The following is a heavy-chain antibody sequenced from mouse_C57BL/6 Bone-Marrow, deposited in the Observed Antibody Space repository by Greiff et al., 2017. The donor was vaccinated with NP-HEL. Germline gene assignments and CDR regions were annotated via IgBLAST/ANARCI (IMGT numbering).Heavy chain of an antibody. CDR2: IYPGDGDT. CDR3: ARSYSSGFPYYAMDY. Sequence: VMLVESGPELVKPGASVKISCKASGYAFSSSWMNWVKQRPGKGLEWIGRIYPGDGDTNYNGKFKGKATLTADKSSSTAYMQLSSLTSEDSAVYFCARSYSSGFPYYAMDYWGQGTSVTVSS. D-gene: IGHD3-2*02. V-gene: IGHV1-82*01. J-gene: IGHJ4*01. CDR1: GYAFSSSW.